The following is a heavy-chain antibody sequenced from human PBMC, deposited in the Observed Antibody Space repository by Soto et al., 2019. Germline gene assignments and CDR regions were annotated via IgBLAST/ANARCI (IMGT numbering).Heavy chain of an antibody. V-gene: IGHV1-46*01. J-gene: IGHJ6*02. CDR2: INPSGGST. CDR3: ARDKGARDYYYGMDV. CDR1: GYTFTSYY. D-gene: IGHD1-26*01. Sequence: QVQLVQSGAEVKKPGASVKVSCKASGYTFTSYYMHWVRQAPGQGLEWMGIINPSGGSTSYAQKFQGRVIMTRDTSTSTVYMELSSLRSEDTAVYYCARDKGARDYYYGMDVWGQGTTVTVSS.